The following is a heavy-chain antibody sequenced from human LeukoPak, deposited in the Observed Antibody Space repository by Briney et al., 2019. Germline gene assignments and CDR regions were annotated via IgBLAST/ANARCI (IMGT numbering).Heavy chain of an antibody. Sequence: SQTLSLTCAVSGGSISSGGYSWSWIRQPPGEGLEWIGYIYYSGSTNYNPSLRSRVTISVDTSKNQFSLKLSSVTAADTAVYYCAREGIAVAGTWGYYFDYWGQGTLVTVSS. J-gene: IGHJ4*02. V-gene: IGHV4-61*08. CDR1: GGSISSGGYS. CDR2: IYYSGST. D-gene: IGHD6-19*01. CDR3: AREGIAVAGTWGYYFDY.